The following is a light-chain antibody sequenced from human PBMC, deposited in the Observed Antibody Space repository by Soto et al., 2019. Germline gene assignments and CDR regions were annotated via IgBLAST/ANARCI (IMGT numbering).Light chain of an antibody. J-gene: IGKJ4*01. CDR1: QSVSSNY. Sequence: EIVMPQSPGTLSLSPGETATLSCRASQSVSSNYVAWFHQKPGQAPRLLIYDAYNRATGIPPRFSGSGSGTDFTLTISSLEPEDSATYYCQQSYSTPLTFGGGTKVDI. CDR3: QQSYSTPLT. CDR2: DAY. V-gene: IGKV3D-20*02.